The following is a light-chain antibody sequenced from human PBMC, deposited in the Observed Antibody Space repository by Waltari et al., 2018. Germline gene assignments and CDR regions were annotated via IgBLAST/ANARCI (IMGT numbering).Light chain of an antibody. V-gene: IGLV2-23*02. CDR2: DVT. CDR3: CSHAGSTTFVV. J-gene: IGLJ2*01. Sequence: QSALTQPASVSGSPGQSITISCIGTNSDVGAYNYVSWYQQHPGKAPKLIIYDVTKWPSGVSNRFSGSNSGNTASLTISGLQAEDEADYYCCSHAGSTTFVVFGGGTKLTVL. CDR1: NSDVGAYNY.